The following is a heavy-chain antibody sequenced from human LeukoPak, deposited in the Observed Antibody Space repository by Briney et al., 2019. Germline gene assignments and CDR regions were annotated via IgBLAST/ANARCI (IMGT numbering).Heavy chain of an antibody. Sequence: GGSLRLSCAASGFTFSSYWMHWVRQAPGKGLVWVSRINTDGITTSYADSVKGRFTISRDNSKNTLYLQMNSLRAEDTAVYYCAKVEVVAAHYFDYWGQGTLVTVSS. V-gene: IGHV3-74*01. CDR1: GFTFSSYW. J-gene: IGHJ4*02. CDR2: INTDGITT. D-gene: IGHD2-15*01. CDR3: AKVEVVAAHYFDY.